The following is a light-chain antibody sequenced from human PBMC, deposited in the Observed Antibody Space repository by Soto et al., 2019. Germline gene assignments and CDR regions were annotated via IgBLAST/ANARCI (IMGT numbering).Light chain of an antibody. CDR1: QSISNS. CDR2: EAS. V-gene: IGKV3-20*01. CDR3: QQYGSSPIT. J-gene: IGKJ5*01. Sequence: EILLTQSPGTLSLSPGERATLSCRASQSISNSLVWYQQKPGQAPRLLIYEASSRATGIPDRFSGSGSGTDFTLTISRLEPEDFVVYYCQQYGSSPITFGQGTRLEIK.